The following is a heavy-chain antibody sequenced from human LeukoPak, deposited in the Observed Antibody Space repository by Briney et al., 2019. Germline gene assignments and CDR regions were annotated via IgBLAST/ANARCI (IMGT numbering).Heavy chain of an antibody. Sequence: GGSLRLSCAASGFTFSNYEMHWVRQAPGKGLEWVSYISSSGSDIYYADSVKGRFTISRDNAKNSLYLQMNSLRVEDTAVYYCARDATTELGTVYMDVWGKGTTVTISS. CDR3: ARDATTELGTVYMDV. D-gene: IGHD4-17*01. CDR1: GFTFSNYE. CDR2: ISSSGSDI. J-gene: IGHJ6*03. V-gene: IGHV3-48*03.